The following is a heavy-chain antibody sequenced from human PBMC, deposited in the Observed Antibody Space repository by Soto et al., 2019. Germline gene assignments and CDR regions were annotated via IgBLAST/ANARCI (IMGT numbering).Heavy chain of an antibody. D-gene: IGHD3-16*01. V-gene: IGHV1-69*06. CDR1: GGTFSSYA. CDR3: AARDHWGDY. CDR2: IIPIFGTA. J-gene: IGHJ4*02. Sequence: ASVKVSCKASGGTFSSYAISWVRQAPGQGLEWMGGIIPIFGTANYAQKFQGRVTITADKSTSTAYMELSGLRSEDTAVYYCAARDHWGDYWGQGTLVTVSS.